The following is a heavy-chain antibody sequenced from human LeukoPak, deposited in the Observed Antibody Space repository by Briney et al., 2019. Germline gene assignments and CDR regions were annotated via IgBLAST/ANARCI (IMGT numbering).Heavy chain of an antibody. CDR3: ARSRDFWSKDAFDI. CDR2: IYYSGST. Sequence: PSETLSLTCTVSGGSISSYYWSWIRQPPGKGLEWIGYIYYSGSTNYNPSLKSRVTISVDTSKNQFSLKLSSVTAADTAVYYCARSRDFWSKDAFDIWGQGTMVTVSS. V-gene: IGHV4-59*01. J-gene: IGHJ3*02. CDR1: GGSISSYY. D-gene: IGHD3-3*01.